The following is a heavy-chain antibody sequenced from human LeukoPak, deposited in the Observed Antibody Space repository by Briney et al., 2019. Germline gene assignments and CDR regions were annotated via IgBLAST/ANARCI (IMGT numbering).Heavy chain of an antibody. Sequence: ASGTLSLTCDVPGGSISSGDWWSWVRQPPGKGLEWIGYIYYSGSTYYNPSLKSRVTISVDTSKNQFSLKLSSVPAADTAVYYCARDTQQPGTYAFDIWGQGTMVTVSS. J-gene: IGHJ3*02. CDR1: GGSISSGDW. CDR2: IYYSGST. D-gene: IGHD6-13*01. V-gene: IGHV4-4*02. CDR3: ARDTQQPGTYAFDI.